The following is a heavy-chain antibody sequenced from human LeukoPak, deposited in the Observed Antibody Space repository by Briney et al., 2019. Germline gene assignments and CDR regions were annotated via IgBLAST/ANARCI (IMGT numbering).Heavy chain of an antibody. D-gene: IGHD6-13*01. Sequence: GRSLRLSCAASGFTFSSYAMHWVRQAPGKGLGWVAVISYDGSNKYYADSVKGRFTISRDNSKNTLYLQMNSLRAEDTAVYYCARGGFEQLAHWGQGTLVTVSS. V-gene: IGHV3-30-3*01. J-gene: IGHJ5*02. CDR3: ARGGFEQLAH. CDR1: GFTFSSYA. CDR2: ISYDGSNK.